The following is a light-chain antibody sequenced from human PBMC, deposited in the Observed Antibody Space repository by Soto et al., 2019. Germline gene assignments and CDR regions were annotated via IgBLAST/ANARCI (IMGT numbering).Light chain of an antibody. V-gene: IGLV3-21*02. J-gene: IGLJ2*01. Sequence: SSELTQPPSVSVAPGQTAKITCGGNNIARKSVHWYQQKPGQAPALVVYDDSVRPSGIPERFSGSNSGNTATLTISRVEAGDEADYYCQVWDSTSDHVVFGGGTKLTVL. CDR2: DDS. CDR3: QVWDSTSDHVV. CDR1: NIARKS.